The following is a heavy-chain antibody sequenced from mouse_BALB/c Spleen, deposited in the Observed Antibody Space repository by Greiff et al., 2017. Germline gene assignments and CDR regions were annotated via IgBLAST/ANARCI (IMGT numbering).Heavy chain of an antibody. Sequence: QVHVKQPGAELVKPGASVKMSCKASGYTFTSYWMHWVKQRPGQGLEWIGVIDPSDSYTSYNQKFKGKATLTVDTSSSTAYMQLSSLTSEDSAVYYCTRGGYDYYFDYWGQGTTLTVSS. CDR2: IDPSDSYT. J-gene: IGHJ2*01. CDR3: TRGGYDYYFDY. D-gene: IGHD2-4*01. CDR1: GYTFTSYW. V-gene: IGHV1S127*01.